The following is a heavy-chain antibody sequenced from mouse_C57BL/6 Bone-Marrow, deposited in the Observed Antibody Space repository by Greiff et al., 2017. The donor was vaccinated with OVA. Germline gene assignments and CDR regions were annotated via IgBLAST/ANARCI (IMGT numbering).Heavy chain of an antibody. D-gene: IGHD1-1*02. CDR2: IYPSGGNT. Sequence: QVQLQQPGAELVKPGSSVKLSCKASGYTFTSYWMHWVKQRPRQGLEWIGKIYPSGGNTHYNQKFKDKATLTADKSSNTAYMQLSSLTSEYSAVYYGASYYGSSCLDYWGRGTPVTVTA. J-gene: IGHJ3*01. CDR3: ASYYGSSCLDY. V-gene: IGHV1-52*01. CDR1: GYTFTSYW.